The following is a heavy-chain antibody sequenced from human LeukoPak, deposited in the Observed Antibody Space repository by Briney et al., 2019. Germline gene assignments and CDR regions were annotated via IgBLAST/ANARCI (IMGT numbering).Heavy chain of an antibody. CDR3: AREANYYDSSGYYLWFDY. J-gene: IGHJ4*02. CDR1: GGSISSGSYY. Sequence: SETLSLTCTVSGGSISSGSYYWSWIRQPAGKGLEWIGRIYTSGSTNYNPSLKSRVTISVDTSKNQFSLELSSVTAADTAVYYCAREANYYDSSGYYLWFDYWGQGTLVTVSS. CDR2: IYTSGST. D-gene: IGHD3-22*01. V-gene: IGHV4-61*02.